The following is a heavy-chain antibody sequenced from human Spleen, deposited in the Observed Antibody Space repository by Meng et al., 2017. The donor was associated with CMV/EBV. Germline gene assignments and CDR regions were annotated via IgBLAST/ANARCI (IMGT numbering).Heavy chain of an antibody. CDR3: AKLRGPTPSGNAFDI. V-gene: IGHV3-20*04. Sequence: GESLKISCAASGFTFSDYYMTWVHQAPGKGLEWVSGIRWNGETTGYADSVKGRFTISRDNAKNSLYLQMNSLRAEDTALYYCAKLRGPTPSGNAFDIWGQGTMVTVSS. CDR2: IRWNGETT. D-gene: IGHD1-26*01. J-gene: IGHJ3*02. CDR1: GFTFSDYY.